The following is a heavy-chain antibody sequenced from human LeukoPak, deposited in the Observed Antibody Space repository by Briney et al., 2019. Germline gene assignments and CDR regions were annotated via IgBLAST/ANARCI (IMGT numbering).Heavy chain of an antibody. J-gene: IGHJ4*02. CDR2: INPSGGST. D-gene: IGHD1-26*01. Sequence: ASVKVSCKASGGTFSSYAISWVRQAPGQGLEWMGIINPSGGSTSYAQKFQGRVTMTRDTSTSTVYMELSSLRSEDTAVYYCARGYSGSYHFDYWGQGTLVTVSS. CDR1: GGTFSSYA. V-gene: IGHV1-46*01. CDR3: ARGYSGSYHFDY.